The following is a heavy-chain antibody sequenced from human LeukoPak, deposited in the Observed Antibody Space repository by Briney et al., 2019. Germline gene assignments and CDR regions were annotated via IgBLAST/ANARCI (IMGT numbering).Heavy chain of an antibody. CDR3: AREYTAMAYDY. J-gene: IGHJ4*02. CDR1: GFTFSGYA. CDR2: ISNSGDRT. V-gene: IGHV3-23*01. D-gene: IGHD5-18*01. Sequence: GGSLRLSCAASGFTFSGYAMSWVRQAPGKGLEWVSAISNSGDRTYYAESVKGRFTISRDNLKNTLYLQMDSLRAEDTAVYYCAREYTAMAYDYWGQGNLVTVSS.